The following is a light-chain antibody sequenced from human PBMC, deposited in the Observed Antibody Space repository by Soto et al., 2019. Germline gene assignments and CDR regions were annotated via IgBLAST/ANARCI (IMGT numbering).Light chain of an antibody. CDR2: TAS. CDR3: QQSNSSPL. CDR1: QSISSY. V-gene: IGKV1-39*01. J-gene: IGKJ2*01. Sequence: DIQMTQSPSSLSASVGDRVTITCRASQSISSYLNWYQQKPGKAPKLLIYTASTLRSGVPSRFSGSGSGTDFTLTISSVQPEDFATYYCQQSNSSPLFGQGTKLEIK.